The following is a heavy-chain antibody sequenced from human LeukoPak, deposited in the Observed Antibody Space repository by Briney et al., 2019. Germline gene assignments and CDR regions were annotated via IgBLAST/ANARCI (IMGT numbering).Heavy chain of an antibody. V-gene: IGHV3-30*18. D-gene: IGHD2-2*01. CDR2: ISYDGSNK. Sequence: PGRSLRLSCAASGLTFSSYGMHWVRQAPGKGLEWVAVISYDGSNKYYADSVKGRFTISRDNSKNTLYLQMNSLRAEDTAVYYCAKDPDIVVVPAKPTGFDYWGQGTLVTVSS. CDR1: GLTFSSYG. CDR3: AKDPDIVVVPAKPTGFDY. J-gene: IGHJ4*02.